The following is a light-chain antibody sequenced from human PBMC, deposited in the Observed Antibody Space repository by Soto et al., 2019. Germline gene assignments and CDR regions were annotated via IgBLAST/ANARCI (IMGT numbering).Light chain of an antibody. CDR1: QGISSA. Sequence: AIQLTQSPSSLSASVGDRVTKTCRASQGISSALAWYQQKPGKAPKLPIYDASSLESGVPSRFGGSGSGTDFTLTISSLQPEDFATYYCQQFNSYPYTFGQGTRLEIK. J-gene: IGKJ5*01. CDR2: DAS. CDR3: QQFNSYPYT. V-gene: IGKV1-13*02.